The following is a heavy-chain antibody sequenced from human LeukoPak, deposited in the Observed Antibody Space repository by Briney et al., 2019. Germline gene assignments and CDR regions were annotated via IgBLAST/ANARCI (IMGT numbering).Heavy chain of an antibody. CDR3: TRDEPITMVRGVIITPEPGANFDY. V-gene: IGHV3-49*03. CDR1: GFTFGDYA. Sequence: GGSLRLSCTASGFTFGDYAMSWFRQAPGKGLEWVGFIRSKAYGGTTEYAASVKGRFTISRDDSKSIAYLQMNSLKTEDTAVYYCTRDEPITMVRGVIITPEPGANFDYWGQGTLVTVSS. D-gene: IGHD3-10*01. CDR2: IRSKAYGGTT. J-gene: IGHJ4*02.